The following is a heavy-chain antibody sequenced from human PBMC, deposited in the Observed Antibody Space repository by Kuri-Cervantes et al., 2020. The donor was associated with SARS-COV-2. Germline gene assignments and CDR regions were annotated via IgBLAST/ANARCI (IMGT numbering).Heavy chain of an antibody. CDR2: ISSSSSYI. Sequence: GESLKISCAASGFTFSSYSMNWVRQAPGKGLEWVSSISSSSSYIYYADSVKGRFTISRDNAKNSLYLQMNSLRAEDTAVYYCASSVIKYGGNSPAIDYWGQGTLVTVSS. J-gene: IGHJ4*02. V-gene: IGHV3-21*01. CDR1: GFTFSSYS. D-gene: IGHD4-23*01. CDR3: ASSVIKYGGNSPAIDY.